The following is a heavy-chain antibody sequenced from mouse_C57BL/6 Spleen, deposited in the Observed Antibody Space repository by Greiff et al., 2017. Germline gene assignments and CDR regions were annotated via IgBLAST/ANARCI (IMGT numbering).Heavy chain of an antibody. D-gene: IGHD2-4*01. CDR2: IDPEDGDT. V-gene: IGHV14-1*01. CDR1: GFNIKDYY. J-gene: IGHJ3*01. CDR3: TTGRLRGFAY. Sequence: VQLQQSGAELVRPGASVKLSCTASGFNIKDYYMHWVKQRPEQGLEWIGRIDPEDGDTEYAPKFQGKATMTADTSSNTAYLQLSSLTSEETAGYYCTTGRLRGFAYWGQGTLVTVSA.